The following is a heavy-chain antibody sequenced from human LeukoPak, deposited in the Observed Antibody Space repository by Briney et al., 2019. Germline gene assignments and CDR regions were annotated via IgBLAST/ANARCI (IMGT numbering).Heavy chain of an antibody. CDR2: IYYSGST. D-gene: IGHD2-15*01. V-gene: IGHV4-59*01. Sequence: SETLSLTCTVSGGSISSYYWSWIRQPPGKGLEWIGYIYYSGSTNYNPSLKSRVTISVDTSKNQFSLKLSSVTAADTAVYYCARVGCSGGSCYTDYWGQGTLVTVSS. CDR1: GGSISSYY. CDR3: ARVGCSGGSCYTDY. J-gene: IGHJ4*02.